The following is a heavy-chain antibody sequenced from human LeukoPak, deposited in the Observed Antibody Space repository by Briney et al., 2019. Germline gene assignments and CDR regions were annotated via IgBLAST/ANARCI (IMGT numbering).Heavy chain of an antibody. Sequence: SETLSLTCTVSGGSISGYYWSWIRQPAGQGLEWIGRIYTSGSTNYNPSLKSRVTMSVDTSKNQFSLKLSSVTAADTAVYYCAGLGGYCTDAVCYSTFDIWGQGTMVTVSS. CDR2: IYTSGST. V-gene: IGHV4-4*07. J-gene: IGHJ3*02. CDR1: GGSISGYY. D-gene: IGHD2-8*01. CDR3: AGLGGYCTDAVCYSTFDI.